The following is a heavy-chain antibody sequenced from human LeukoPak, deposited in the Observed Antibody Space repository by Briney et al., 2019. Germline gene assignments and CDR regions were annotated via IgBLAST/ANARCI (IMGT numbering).Heavy chain of an antibody. J-gene: IGHJ2*01. Sequence: GESLKISCTASEYSFTTYWIGWVRQMPGKGLEWMGIIHPGDSHTWYSPSFQGQVTISADKSISMAYLQWSSLKASDTPMYFCARQPGMTAKSWYFDLWGRGTLVTVSS. CDR2: IHPGDSHT. CDR1: EYSFTTYW. V-gene: IGHV5-51*01. D-gene: IGHD2-2*01. CDR3: ARQPGMTAKSWYFDL.